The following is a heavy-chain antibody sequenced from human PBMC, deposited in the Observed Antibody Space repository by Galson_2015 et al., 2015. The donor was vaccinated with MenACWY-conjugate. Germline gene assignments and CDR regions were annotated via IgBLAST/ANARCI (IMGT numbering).Heavy chain of an antibody. Sequence: SVRVSCAVSGLTFSHYGMNWVRQAPGKGLEWVGRISTDGSNKYYAASVKGRFTFSRDNSKNTLYLQMNSLRAEDTAVYYCARDGSCWYPGDHWVQGTLVTVSA. CDR1: GLTFSHYG. CDR3: ARDGSCWYPGDH. CDR2: ISTDGSNK. J-gene: IGHJ4*02. V-gene: IGHV3-30*03. D-gene: IGHD6-13*01.